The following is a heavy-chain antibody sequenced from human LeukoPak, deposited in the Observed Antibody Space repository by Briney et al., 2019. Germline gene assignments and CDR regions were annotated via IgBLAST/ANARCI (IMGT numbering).Heavy chain of an antibody. CDR3: AKGGRDFGVVIPYYYYYYRDV. J-gene: IGHJ6*03. CDR2: ISGSGGST. D-gene: IGHD3-3*01. V-gene: IGHV3-23*01. CDR1: GFTFSSYA. Sequence: GGSLRLSCAASGFTFSSYAMSWVRQAPGKGLEWVSAISGSGGSTYYADSVKGRVTISRDNSKNTLYLQRNSLRAEDTAVYYCAKGGRDFGVVIPYYYYYYRDVWGKGTTVTVSS.